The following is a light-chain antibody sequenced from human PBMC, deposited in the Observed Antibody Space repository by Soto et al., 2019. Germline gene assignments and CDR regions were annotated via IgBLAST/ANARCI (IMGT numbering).Light chain of an antibody. V-gene: IGKV3D-15*01. CDR2: AAS. CDR1: QSVTSN. Sequence: EIVLPQSPDTLAVSPGEVATLSCWASQSVTSNLAWYQQKSGQAPRLLIYAASTRATGVPARFSGSGSGTEFTLTISSLQSEDFAVYYCQQYNNWPPITFGQGTRLEMK. J-gene: IGKJ5*01. CDR3: QQYNNWPPIT.